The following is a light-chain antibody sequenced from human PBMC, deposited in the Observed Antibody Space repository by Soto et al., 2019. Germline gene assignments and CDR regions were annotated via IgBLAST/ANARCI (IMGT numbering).Light chain of an antibody. V-gene: IGLV2-14*01. Sequence: QSALTQPASVSGSPGQSITISCTGSSSDVGGYHYVSWYQQYPGEAPKLVISEVSNRPSGVSNRFSGSKSGTSASLAISGLRSEDEADYYCATWDDSLRGVLFGGGTKLTVL. CDR3: ATWDDSLRGVL. CDR1: SSDVGGYHY. J-gene: IGLJ2*01. CDR2: EVS.